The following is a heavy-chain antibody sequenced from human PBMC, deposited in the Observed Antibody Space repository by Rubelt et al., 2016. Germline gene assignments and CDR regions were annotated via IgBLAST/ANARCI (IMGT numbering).Heavy chain of an antibody. D-gene: IGHD4-17*01. Sequence: VHLQESGPGLVRPSETLSLTCTVSRDSISSYYWSWIRQPPGTGLEGIGWISDSGSTNYNPSLKSPVTMAVDTSKNQFSPRWNSVTAADAAIYYCARVSNGDYVYFGLWGRGTLVTVSS. CDR1: RDSISSYY. CDR3: ARVSNGDYVYFGL. V-gene: IGHV4-59*12. CDR2: ISDSGST. J-gene: IGHJ2*01.